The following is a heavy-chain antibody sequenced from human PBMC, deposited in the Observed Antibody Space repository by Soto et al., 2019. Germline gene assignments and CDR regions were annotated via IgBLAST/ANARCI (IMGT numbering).Heavy chain of an antibody. D-gene: IGHD3-3*01. CDR2: IWYDGSNK. V-gene: IGHV3-33*01. CDR3: ARTTYYDFWSGYYTNYYYYYGMDV. CDR1: GFTFSSYG. Sequence: GGSLRLSCAASGFTFSSYGMHWVRQAPGKGLEWVAVIWYDGSNKYYADSVKGRFTISRDNSKNTLYLQMNSLRAEDTAVYYCARTTYYDFWSGYYTNYYYYYGMDVWGQGTTVTVSS. J-gene: IGHJ6*02.